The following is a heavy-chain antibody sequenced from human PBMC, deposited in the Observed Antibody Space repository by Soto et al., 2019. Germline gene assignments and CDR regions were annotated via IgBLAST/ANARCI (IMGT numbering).Heavy chain of an antibody. D-gene: IGHD6-13*01. CDR3: PRELAAAGSFDY. CDR2: ISTSGSTI. J-gene: IGHJ4*02. V-gene: IGHV3-48*03. Sequence: EVQLVESGGDLVQPGGSLRLSCAASGFTFSRYEMNWVRQAPGKGLEWISYISTSGSTIYYADSVKGRFTISRDNAKNSLYPQMNSLRAEDTAVYYCPRELAAAGSFDYWGQGTLVTVS. CDR1: GFTFSRYE.